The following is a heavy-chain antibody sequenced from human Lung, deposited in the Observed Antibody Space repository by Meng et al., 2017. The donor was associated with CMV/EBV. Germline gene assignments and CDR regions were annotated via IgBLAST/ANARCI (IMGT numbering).Heavy chain of an antibody. D-gene: IGHD1-26*01. J-gene: IGHJ4*02. V-gene: IGHV1-2*02. CDR2: INPSSGVP. CDR1: GYTFSAYQ. CDR3: ARFGRAPVGSTPPDY. Sequence: ASXXVSXKTSGYTFSAYQMHWIRQAPGHGLEWMGWINPSSGVPRSAPKYQGRVTMTSDRYSTAYLELTSLTSDATAYYYCARFGRAPVGSTPPDYWGQGTLVTVSS.